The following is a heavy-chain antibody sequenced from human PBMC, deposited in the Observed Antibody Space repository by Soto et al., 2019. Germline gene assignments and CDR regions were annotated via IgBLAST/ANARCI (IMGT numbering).Heavy chain of an antibody. V-gene: IGHV4-4*02. CDR3: ARVNRYSGYFTTGYYGMDV. D-gene: IGHD5-12*01. J-gene: IGHJ6*02. CDR1: GGSISSSNW. CDR2: IYHSGST. Sequence: TSETLSLTCAVSGGSISSSNWWSWVRQPPGKGLEWIGEIYHSGSTNYNPSLKSRVTISVDTSKNQFSLKLSSVTAADTAVYYCARVNRYSGYFTTGYYGMDVWGQGTTVTVSS.